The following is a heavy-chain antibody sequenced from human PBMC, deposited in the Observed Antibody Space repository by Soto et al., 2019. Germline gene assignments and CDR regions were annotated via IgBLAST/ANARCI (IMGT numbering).Heavy chain of an antibody. CDR1: GGTFSSYA. CDR2: IIPISGTA. CDR3: ARSQGSSTSLEIYYYYYYGMDV. J-gene: IGHJ6*02. V-gene: IGHV1-69*01. Sequence: QVQLVQSGAEVKKPGSSVKVSCEASGGTFSSYAISWVRQAPGQGLEWMGGIIPISGTANYAQKFQGRVTITADESTSTAYMELSSLRSEDTAVYYCARSQGSSTSLEIYYYYYYGMDVWGQGTMVTVSS. D-gene: IGHD2-2*01.